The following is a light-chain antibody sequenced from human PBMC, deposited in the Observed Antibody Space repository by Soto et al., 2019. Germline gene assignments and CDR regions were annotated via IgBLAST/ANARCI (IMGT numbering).Light chain of an antibody. J-gene: IGKJ2*01. CDR1: QDIRND. CDR3: LQDYNRPDT. Sequence: AIQMTQSPSSLSASVGDRVTITCRASQDIRNDLGWYQQRPGKPPKVLIYAASNLQSGVPPRFSGSGSGTDFALTITSLQPEDFATYYCLQDYNRPDTFGQGTKLEF. V-gene: IGKV1-6*01. CDR2: AAS.